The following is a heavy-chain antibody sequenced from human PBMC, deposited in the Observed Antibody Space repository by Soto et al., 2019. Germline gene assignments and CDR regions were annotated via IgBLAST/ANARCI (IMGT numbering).Heavy chain of an antibody. CDR3: ARVLFGRGNWFDP. V-gene: IGHV4-59*01. CDR2: IYYSGYT. D-gene: IGHD3-3*01. CDR1: GGSISSYY. J-gene: IGHJ5*02. Sequence: PSETLSLTYTVSGGSISSYYWSWIRQPPGKGLEWIGYIYYSGYTNYNPSLKSRVTISVDTSKNQFSLKLSSVTAADTAVYYCARVLFGRGNWFDPWGQGTLVTVSS.